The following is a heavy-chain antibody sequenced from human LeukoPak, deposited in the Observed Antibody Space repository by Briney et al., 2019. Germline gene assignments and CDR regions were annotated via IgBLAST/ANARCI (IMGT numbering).Heavy chain of an antibody. CDR3: VRGTGY. CDR1: GFTFSTYV. V-gene: IGHV3-64D*06. CDR2: ISSNGDNT. J-gene: IGHJ4*02. Sequence: GGSLRLSCSVSGFTFSTYVMHWVRQAPGKGLEYVSAISSNGDNTYYADFVKGRLTISRDNSKNTLYLQMSSLRADDTAVYYCVRGTGYWGQGTLVTVSS.